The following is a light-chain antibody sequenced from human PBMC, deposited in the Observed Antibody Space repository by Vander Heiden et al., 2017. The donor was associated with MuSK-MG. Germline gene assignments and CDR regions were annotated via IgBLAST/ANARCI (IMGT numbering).Light chain of an antibody. J-gene: IGKJ5*01. Sequence: EIVLTQSPGTLSLSPGERATLSCRASQRIDSTYSAWYQQKPGQAPELLIYATSGRATGVPDRFSGSGSGTDFTLTISRLEPEDFAVYYCQQYGTSLPITFGQGTRLEIK. V-gene: IGKV3-20*01. CDR3: QQYGTSLPIT. CDR2: ATS. CDR1: QRIDSTY.